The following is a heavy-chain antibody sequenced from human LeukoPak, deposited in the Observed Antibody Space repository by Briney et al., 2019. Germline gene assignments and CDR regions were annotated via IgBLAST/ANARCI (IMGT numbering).Heavy chain of an antibody. CDR1: GYTFTGYY. V-gene: IGHV1-2*02. D-gene: IGHD2-15*01. CDR3: ARSSGVVVAAMVDY. J-gene: IGHJ4*02. Sequence: ASVKVSCKASGYTFTGYYMHWVRQAPGQGLEWMGWINPNSGGTNYAQKFQGRVTMTRDTSISTAYMELSRLRSDDTAVYYCARSSGVVVAAMVDYWGQGTLVTVSS. CDR2: INPNSGGT.